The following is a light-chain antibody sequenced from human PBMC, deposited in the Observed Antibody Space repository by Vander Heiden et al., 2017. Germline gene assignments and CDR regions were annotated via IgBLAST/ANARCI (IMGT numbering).Light chain of an antibody. CDR3: QQYNNWPPWT. CDR1: QSVRIN. J-gene: IGKJ1*01. V-gene: IGKV3-15*01. CDR2: GAS. Sequence: LVLTQSPATLSVSPGERASLSCTASQSVRINLAWYQQKPGQAPRLLTYGASTRATGIPARLSGSGSGTEFTLTISSLQSEDFAVYYCQQYNNWPPWTFGQGTKVEIK.